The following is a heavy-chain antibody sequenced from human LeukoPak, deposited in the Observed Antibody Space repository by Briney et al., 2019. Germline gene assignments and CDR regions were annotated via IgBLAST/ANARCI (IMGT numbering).Heavy chain of an antibody. CDR1: GGSISSYY. CDR2: IYYSGST. CDR3: ARVPDHGWFDP. J-gene: IGHJ5*02. Sequence: KASETLSLTCTVSGGSISSYYWSWIRQPPGKGLEWIGYIYYSGSTNYNPSLKSRVTISVDTSKNQFSLKLSSVTAADTAVYYCARVPDHGWFDPWGQGTLVTVSS. D-gene: IGHD1-14*01. V-gene: IGHV4-59*08.